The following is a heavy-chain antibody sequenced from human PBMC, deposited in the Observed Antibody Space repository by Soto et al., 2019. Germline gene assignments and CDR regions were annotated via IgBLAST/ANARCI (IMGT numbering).Heavy chain of an antibody. Sequence: PSETLSLTCAVYGGSFSGYYWSWIRQPPGKGLEWIGEINHSGSTNYNPSLKSRVTISVDTSKNQFSLKLSSVTAADTAVYYCARGISESNYPFYYYYGMDVWGQGTTVTVSS. CDR1: GGSFSGYY. V-gene: IGHV4-34*01. D-gene: IGHD4-4*01. CDR2: INHSGST. CDR3: ARGISESNYPFYYYYGMDV. J-gene: IGHJ6*02.